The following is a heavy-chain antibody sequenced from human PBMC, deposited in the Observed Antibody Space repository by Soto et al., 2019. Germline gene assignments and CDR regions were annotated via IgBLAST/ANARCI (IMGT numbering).Heavy chain of an antibody. J-gene: IGHJ6*02. CDR2: IRSNIDGGTT. V-gene: IGHV3-15*01. CDR1: GFIFTNAW. CDR3: TTDPSYMTTYTGGMDV. D-gene: IGHD4-17*01. Sequence: SCAASGFIFTNAWMSWVRQAPGKGLEWVGRIRSNIDGGTTDYAAPVKGRFTISRDDSTKTLYLQMSSLETEDTAVYYCTTDPSYMTTYTGGMDVWGPGTTVTVSS.